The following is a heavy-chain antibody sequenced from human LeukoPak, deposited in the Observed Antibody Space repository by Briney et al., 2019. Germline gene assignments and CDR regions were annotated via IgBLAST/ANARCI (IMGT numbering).Heavy chain of an antibody. CDR3: TRSPRGSQAY. CDR2: IKQDGSEK. V-gene: IGHV3-7*04. J-gene: IGHJ4*02. Sequence: GGSLRLSCAASGFTFSSYAMNWVRQAPRKGLEWVANIKQDGSEKYYVDSVKGRFTISRDNAKNSVYLQMNSLRDEDTAVYYCTRSPRGSQAYWGQGTLVTVSS. D-gene: IGHD5-12*01. CDR1: GFTFSSYA.